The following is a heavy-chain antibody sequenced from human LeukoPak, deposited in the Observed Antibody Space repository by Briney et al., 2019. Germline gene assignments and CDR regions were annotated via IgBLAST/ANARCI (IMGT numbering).Heavy chain of an antibody. J-gene: IGHJ4*02. V-gene: IGHV3-23*01. CDR2: ISDSGGST. CDR3: ARDRGSGTYYSY. CDR1: GFTFSNYE. Sequence: PGGSLRLSCAASGFTFSNYEMSWVRLAPGKGLEWVSTISDSGGSTYYADSVKGRFTISRDKSKNTLYLQMNSLRAEDTAVYYCARDRGSGTYYSYWGQGTLVTVSS. D-gene: IGHD3-10*01.